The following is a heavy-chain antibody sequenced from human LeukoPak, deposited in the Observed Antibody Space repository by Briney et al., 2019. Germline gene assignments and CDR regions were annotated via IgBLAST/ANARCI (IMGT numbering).Heavy chain of an antibody. Sequence: GGSLRLSCAASGFTFSSYWIHWVRQAPGKGLVWVSRINMDGSRTSYADLVKGRFTISRDNAKNTVYLQMNGLRAEVTAVYYCARVPYDYGGAWGFDYWGQGTLVTVSS. D-gene: IGHD4-23*01. V-gene: IGHV3-74*01. J-gene: IGHJ4*02. CDR1: GFTFSSYW. CDR3: ARVPYDYGGAWGFDY. CDR2: INMDGSRT.